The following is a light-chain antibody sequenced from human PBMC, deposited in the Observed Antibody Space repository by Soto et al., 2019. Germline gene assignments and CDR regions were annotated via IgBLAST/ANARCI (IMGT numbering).Light chain of an antibody. CDR1: QSVSRY. CDR3: QQRSNWPLT. CDR2: DAS. Sequence: EIVLPQPPATLPLSPGERAPPSSRPSQSVSRYLAWYQQKPGQAPRPLIYDASNRATGSPARFSGSGSGPDFTLTISSLEPEDFAVYYCQQRSNWPLTCGGGTKVEIK. J-gene: IGKJ4*01. V-gene: IGKV3-11*01.